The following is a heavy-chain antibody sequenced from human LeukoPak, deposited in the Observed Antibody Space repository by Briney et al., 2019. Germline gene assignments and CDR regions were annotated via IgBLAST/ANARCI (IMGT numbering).Heavy chain of an antibody. CDR3: ARDLEYSSSSKVDY. D-gene: IGHD6-6*01. CDR2: ISAYNGNT. V-gene: IGHV1-18*01. Sequence: ASVKVSCKASGYTFTSYGISWVRQAPGRGLEWMGWISAYNGNTNYAQKLQGRVTMTTDTSTSTAYMELRSLRSDDTAVCYCARDLEYSSSSKVDYWGQGTLVTVSS. J-gene: IGHJ4*02. CDR1: GYTFTSYG.